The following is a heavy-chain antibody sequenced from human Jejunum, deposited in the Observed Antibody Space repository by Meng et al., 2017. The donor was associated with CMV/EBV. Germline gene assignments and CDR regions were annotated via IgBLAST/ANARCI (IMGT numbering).Heavy chain of an antibody. V-gene: IGHV4-4*07. CDR1: GGSSNGYY. J-gene: IGHJ4*02. D-gene: IGHD1-26*01. Sequence: GQLEESGPGLVKPSETLPLTCTVSGGSSNGYYCSWIRQPAGKGLEWIGRIYTSGNTNYNPSLKSRVTMSVDTSKNQFSLKLSSVTAADTAVYYCTRDNLSGSYYFDYWGQGTLVTVSS. CDR3: TRDNLSGSYYFDY. CDR2: IYTSGNT.